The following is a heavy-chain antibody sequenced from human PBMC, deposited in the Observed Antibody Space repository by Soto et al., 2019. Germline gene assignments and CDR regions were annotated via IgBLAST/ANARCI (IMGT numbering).Heavy chain of an antibody. D-gene: IGHD3-3*01. V-gene: IGHV4-39*01. CDR2: IYYSGST. CDR1: GGSISSSSYY. Sequence: SETLSLTCTVSGGSISSSSYYWGWIRQPPGKGLEWIGSIYYSGSTYYNPSLKSRVTISVDTSKNQFSLKLSSVTAADTAVYYCARQNYDFWSGDAIRTLYNWFDPWGQGTLVTVSS. J-gene: IGHJ5*02. CDR3: ARQNYDFWSGDAIRTLYNWFDP.